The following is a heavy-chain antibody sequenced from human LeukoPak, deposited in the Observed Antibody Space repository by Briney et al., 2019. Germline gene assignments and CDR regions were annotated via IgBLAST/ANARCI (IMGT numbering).Heavy chain of an antibody. CDR1: GYTFTGYY. Sequence: ASVKVSCKPSGYTFTGYYMHWVRQAPGEGLEWMGRINPNSGGTNYAQKFRGRVTITRDRTISTAYMELSRLRCDGTAVYYCARAWRISGSYSGFAYWGQGTRVSVSS. V-gene: IGHV1-2*06. J-gene: IGHJ4*02. D-gene: IGHD1-26*01. CDR3: ARAWRISGSYSGFAY. CDR2: INPNSGGT.